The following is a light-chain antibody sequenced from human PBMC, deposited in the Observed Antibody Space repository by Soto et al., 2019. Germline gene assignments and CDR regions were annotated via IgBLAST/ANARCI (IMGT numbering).Light chain of an antibody. CDR3: QQRSSWPIT. V-gene: IGKV3-11*01. CDR2: DTS. Sequence: EIVLTQSPGTLSLSPGERATLSCRASQSVGKNYLAWYQQKPGQAPRLLVYDTSNRATGIPARFVGSGSGADFTLTISSLEPEDFAVYYCQQRSSWPITFGQGTRLEIK. CDR1: QSVGKNY. J-gene: IGKJ5*01.